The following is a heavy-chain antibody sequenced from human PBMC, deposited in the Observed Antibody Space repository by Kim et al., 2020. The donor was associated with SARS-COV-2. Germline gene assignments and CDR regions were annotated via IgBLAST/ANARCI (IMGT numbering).Heavy chain of an antibody. D-gene: IGHD6-19*01. V-gene: IGHV3-23*01. CDR1: GFTFNSYA. Sequence: GGSLRLSCAASGFTFNSYAMSWVRQAPGKGLEWVAAISGSGGSAYYADSVKGRFTISRDNSKNTLYLQMNSLRAEDTAVYYCAKDLESGQWLVGVWGYGGQGTLVTVSS. J-gene: IGHJ4*02. CDR3: AKDLESGQWLVGVWGY. CDR2: ISGSGGSA.